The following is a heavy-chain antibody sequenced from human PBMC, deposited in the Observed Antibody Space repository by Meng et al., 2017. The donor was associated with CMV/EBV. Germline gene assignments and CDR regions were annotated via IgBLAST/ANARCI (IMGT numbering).Heavy chain of an antibody. V-gene: IGHV4-34*01. D-gene: IGHD1-14*01. J-gene: IGHJ4*02. CDR1: GGSFSGYY. CDR2: INHSGST. CDR3: ARAKTMDY. Sequence: SETLSLTCAVYGGSFSGYYWSWIRQPPGQGLEWIGEINHSGSTNYNSSLKSRVTISVDTSKNQFSLKLSSVTAADTAVYYCARAKTMDYWGQGTLVTVSS.